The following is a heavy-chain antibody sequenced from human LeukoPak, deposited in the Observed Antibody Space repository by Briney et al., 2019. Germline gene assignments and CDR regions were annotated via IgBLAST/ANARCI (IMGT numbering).Heavy chain of an antibody. Sequence: GGSLRLSCAASGFTFDDYAMHWVRQAPGKGLEWVSGISWNSGSIGYADSVKGRFTISRDNAKNSLYLQMNSLRAEDTALYYCAKDIYCSGGSCYSAWGQGTLVTVSS. V-gene: IGHV3-9*01. CDR3: AKDIYCSGGSCYSA. D-gene: IGHD2-15*01. CDR2: ISWNSGSI. J-gene: IGHJ5*02. CDR1: GFTFDDYA.